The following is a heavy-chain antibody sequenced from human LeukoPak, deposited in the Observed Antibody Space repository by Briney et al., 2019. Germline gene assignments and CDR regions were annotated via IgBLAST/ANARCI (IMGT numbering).Heavy chain of an antibody. V-gene: IGHV4-4*02. J-gene: IGHJ5*02. Sequence: SGTLSLTCAVSGGSISSSNWWSWVRQPPGKGLEWIGEIYHSGSTNYNPSLKSRVTISVDKSKNQFSLKLSSVTAADTAVYYCARDWYSSSWYWFDPWGQGTLVTVSS. CDR1: GGSISSSNW. D-gene: IGHD6-13*01. CDR2: IYHSGST. CDR3: ARDWYSSSWYWFDP.